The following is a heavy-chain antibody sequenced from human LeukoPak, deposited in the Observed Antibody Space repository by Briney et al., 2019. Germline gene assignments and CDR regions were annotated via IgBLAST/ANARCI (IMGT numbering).Heavy chain of an antibody. CDR1: GFTFSSYA. Sequence: GGSLRLSCAASGFTFSSYAMSWVRQAPGKGLEWVSAISGSGGSAYYADSVKGRFTISRDNSKNTLYLQINSLRAEDTAVYYCVSRGSGYYRYWGQGTLVTVSS. V-gene: IGHV3-23*01. CDR2: ISGSGGSA. CDR3: VSRGSGYYRY. J-gene: IGHJ4*02. D-gene: IGHD3-22*01.